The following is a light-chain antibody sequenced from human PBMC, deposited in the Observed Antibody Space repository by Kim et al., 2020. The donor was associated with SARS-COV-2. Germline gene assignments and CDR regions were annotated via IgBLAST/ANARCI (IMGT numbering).Light chain of an antibody. Sequence: DIQMTQSPSSLSASVGDRVTITCQASQDISNHLNWYQQKPGKAPKLLIYDASNLETGVPSRFSGSGSGTDFTFTISSLQPEDIATYNCQQYDNLVTFGGGTKVDIK. CDR2: DAS. CDR3: QQYDNLVT. V-gene: IGKV1-33*01. CDR1: QDISNH. J-gene: IGKJ4*01.